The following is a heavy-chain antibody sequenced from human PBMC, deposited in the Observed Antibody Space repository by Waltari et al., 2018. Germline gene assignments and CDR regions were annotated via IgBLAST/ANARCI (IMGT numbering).Heavy chain of an antibody. D-gene: IGHD4-4*01. Sequence: EVQLVESGGGLIKPGGSLRLSWEAPGFSNSDNYMSWVRQAPGKGLEWVSFINSGGTTYYADSVKGRFTISRDNSKNTVYLQMNSLRAEDTAMYYCARDSKFDPWGQGTLVTVSS. J-gene: IGHJ5*02. CDR2: INSGGTT. CDR1: GFSNSDNY. CDR3: ARDSKFDP. V-gene: IGHV3-53*01.